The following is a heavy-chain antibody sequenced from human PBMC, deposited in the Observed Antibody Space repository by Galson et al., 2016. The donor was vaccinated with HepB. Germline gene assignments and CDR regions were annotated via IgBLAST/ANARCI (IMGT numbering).Heavy chain of an antibody. Sequence: SLRLSCAASGFTFGSYWMSWVRQAPGKGLELAANINQDGNEKSYVDSAKGRFTISRDNAKNSLYLQMNSLRAEDTAVYFCARDPGYSAFDIWGQGTMVTVSS. CDR2: INQDGNEK. J-gene: IGHJ3*02. CDR3: ARDPGYSAFDI. CDR1: GFTFGSYW. D-gene: IGHD5-12*01. V-gene: IGHV3-7*04.